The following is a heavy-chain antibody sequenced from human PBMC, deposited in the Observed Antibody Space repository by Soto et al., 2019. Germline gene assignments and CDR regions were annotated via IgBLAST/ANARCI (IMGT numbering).Heavy chain of an antibody. J-gene: IGHJ4*02. D-gene: IGHD1-1*01. V-gene: IGHV1-18*01. Sequence: QVHLVQSGAEVKKPGASVKVSCKASGYTFTSCGITWVRQAPGQGLEWMGWISAHNGNTDYAQKLQGRVIVTRDTSPSTAYMELRSLRSDDTAVYYCARGRYGDYWGQGALVTVSS. CDR1: GYTFTSCG. CDR2: ISAHNGNT. CDR3: ARGRYGDY.